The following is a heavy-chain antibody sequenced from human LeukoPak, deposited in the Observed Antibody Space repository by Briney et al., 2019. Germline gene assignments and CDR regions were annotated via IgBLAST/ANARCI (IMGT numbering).Heavy chain of an antibody. CDR3: ARDPGSSSSPFDY. CDR1: GYTFTGYY. CDR2: INPNSGGT. V-gene: IGHV1-2*02. J-gene: IGHJ4*02. Sequence: ASVKVSCKASGYTFTGYYMHWVRQAPGQGREWMGWINPNSGGTNYAQKFQGRVTMTRDTSISTAYMELSRLRSDDTAVYYCARDPGSSSSPFDYWGQGTLVTVSS. D-gene: IGHD6-6*01.